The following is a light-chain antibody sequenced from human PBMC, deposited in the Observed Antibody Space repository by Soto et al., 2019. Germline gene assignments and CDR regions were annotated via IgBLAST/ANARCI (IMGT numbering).Light chain of an antibody. CDR2: EVN. J-gene: IGLJ1*01. CDR3: SAYTSVSTYD. V-gene: IGLV2-14*01. Sequence: QSALTQPASVSGSPGQSITISCTGTSSDVGAYNYVSWYQHHPGKAPQLMIYEVNNRPSGVSNRFSGSKSGNTASLTSSGLQAEDEADYYGSAYTSVSTYDFGSGTKRTVL. CDR1: SSDVGAYNY.